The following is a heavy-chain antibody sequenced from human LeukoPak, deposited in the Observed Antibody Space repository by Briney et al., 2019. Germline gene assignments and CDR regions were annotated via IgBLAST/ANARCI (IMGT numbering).Heavy chain of an antibody. CDR2: IYYSGST. D-gene: IGHD3-3*01. J-gene: IGHJ3*02. CDR1: GGSISSYY. V-gene: IGHV4-59*01. Sequence: SETLSLTCTLSGGSISSYYWSWIRQPPGKGLEWIGYIYYSGSTNYNPSLKSRVTISVDTSKNQFSLKLSSVTAADTAVYYCARASSDFWSGYHRTGDAFDIWGQGTMVTVSS. CDR3: ARASSDFWSGYHRTGDAFDI.